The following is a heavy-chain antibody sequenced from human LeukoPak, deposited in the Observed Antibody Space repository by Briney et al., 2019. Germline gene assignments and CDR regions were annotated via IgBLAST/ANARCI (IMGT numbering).Heavy chain of an antibody. D-gene: IGHD3-10*01. CDR3: ATGGYGSGTFDY. CDR2: IYPGDSAT. Sequence: GESLQISCEGSGYIFTSYWISWVRQLPGKGLEWMGNIYPGDSATRYSPSFQGRVTISADKSISPAYLQWSSLKASDTAMYYGATGGYGSGTFDYWGQGTLVTVSS. CDR1: GYIFTSYW. V-gene: IGHV5-51*01. J-gene: IGHJ4*02.